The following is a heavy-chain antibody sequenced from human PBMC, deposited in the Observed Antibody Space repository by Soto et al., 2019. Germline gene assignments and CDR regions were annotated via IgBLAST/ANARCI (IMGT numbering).Heavy chain of an antibody. CDR1: GFTFRSFA. CDR2: ISGSGGNS. CDR3: AKGSIVATITGYFDY. Sequence: EVQLLESGGGLVQPGGSLRLSCASYGFTFRSFALSWDRQAPGKGLEWVSVISGSGGNSYYADSVKGRFTISRDNSKNTLHLQMNGPRAEDTAIYYCAKGSIVATITGYFDYWGQGTLVTVSS. V-gene: IGHV3-23*01. J-gene: IGHJ4*02. D-gene: IGHD5-12*01.